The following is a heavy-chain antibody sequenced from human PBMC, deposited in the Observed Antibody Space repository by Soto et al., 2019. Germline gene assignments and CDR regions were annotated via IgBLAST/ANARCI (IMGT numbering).Heavy chain of an antibody. V-gene: IGHV6-1*01. CDR1: GDSVSSNSAA. CDR3: ARAGYAYRLSPDYGMDV. D-gene: IGHD3-16*01. CDR2: TYYRSKWYN. J-gene: IGHJ6*02. Sequence: PSQTLSLTCFISGDSVSSNSAAWNWISQSPSRGLEWLGRTYYRSKWYNDYAVSVKSRITINPDTSKNQFSLQLNSVTPEDTAVYYCARAGYAYRLSPDYGMDVWGQGTTVTVS.